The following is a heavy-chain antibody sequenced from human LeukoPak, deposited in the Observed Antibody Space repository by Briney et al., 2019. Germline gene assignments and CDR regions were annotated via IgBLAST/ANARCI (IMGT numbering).Heavy chain of an antibody. D-gene: IGHD4-17*01. CDR3: ARLEITTVTTSDY. J-gene: IGHJ4*02. CDR2: IIPIFGTA. Sequence: SVKVSCKASGGTFSSYAICWVRQAPGQGLEWIGGIIPIFGTANYAQKFQGRVTITADESTSTAYMELSSLRSEDTAVYYCARLEITTVTTSDYWGQGTLVTVSS. V-gene: IGHV1-69*13. CDR1: GGTFSSYA.